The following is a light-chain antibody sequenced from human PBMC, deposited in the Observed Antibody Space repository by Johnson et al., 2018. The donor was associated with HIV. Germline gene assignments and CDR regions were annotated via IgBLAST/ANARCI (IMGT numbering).Light chain of an antibody. V-gene: IGLV1-51*01. J-gene: IGLJ1*01. CDR1: NSNIGNNY. CDR3: GTWDSSLSAYV. Sequence: HSVLTQPPSVSAAPGQKVTISCSGSNSNIGNNYVSWYQQFPGTAPKLLIYDNNKRPSGIPDRFSASKSGTSATLGITGLQTGDEADYYCGTWDSSLSAYVFGTGTKVTVL. CDR2: DNN.